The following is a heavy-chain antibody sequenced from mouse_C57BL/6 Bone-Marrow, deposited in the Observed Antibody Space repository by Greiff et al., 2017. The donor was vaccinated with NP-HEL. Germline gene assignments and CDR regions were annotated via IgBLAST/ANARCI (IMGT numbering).Heavy chain of an antibody. CDR2: ISSGGSYT. D-gene: IGHD3-2*02. J-gene: IGHJ3*01. CDR3: ARDSSGRGD. Sequence: EVQLVESGGDLVKPGGSLKLSCAASGFTFSSYGMSWVRQTPDKRLEWVATISSGGSYTYYPDSVKGRFTISRDNAKNTLYLQMSSLKSEDTAMYYCARDSSGRGDWGQGTLVTVSA. V-gene: IGHV5-6*01. CDR1: GFTFSSYG.